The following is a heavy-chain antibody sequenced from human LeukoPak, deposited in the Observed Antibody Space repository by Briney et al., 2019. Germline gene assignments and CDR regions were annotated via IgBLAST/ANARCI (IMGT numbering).Heavy chain of an antibody. D-gene: IGHD2-15*01. CDR2: IYHSGST. V-gene: IGHV4-4*02. J-gene: IGHJ4*02. Sequence: PSGTLSLTCAVSGVSISSSNCWSWVRQPPGKGLEWIGEIYHSGSTNYNPSLKSRVTISVDKSKNQFSLKLSSVTAADTAVYYCARGLGYCSGGSCFDYWGQGTLVTVSS. CDR1: GVSISSSNC. CDR3: ARGLGYCSGGSCFDY.